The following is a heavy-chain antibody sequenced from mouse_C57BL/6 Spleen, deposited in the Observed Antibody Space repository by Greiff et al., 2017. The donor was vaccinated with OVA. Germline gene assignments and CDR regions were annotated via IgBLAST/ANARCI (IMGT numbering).Heavy chain of an antibody. Sequence: QVTLKESGPGLVQPSQSLSITCTVSGFSLTSYGVHWVRQSPGKGLEWLGVIWSGGSTDYNAAFISRLSISKDNSKSQVFFKMNSLQADDTAIYYCARKNWDWYFDVWGTGTTVTVSS. V-gene: IGHV2-2*01. CDR1: GFSLTSYG. D-gene: IGHD4-1*01. CDR3: ARKNWDWYFDV. CDR2: IWSGGST. J-gene: IGHJ1*03.